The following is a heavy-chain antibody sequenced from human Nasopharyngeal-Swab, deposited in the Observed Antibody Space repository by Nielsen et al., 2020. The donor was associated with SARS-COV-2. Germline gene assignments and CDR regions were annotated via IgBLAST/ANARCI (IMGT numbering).Heavy chain of an antibody. D-gene: IGHD3-10*01. V-gene: IGHV3-23*01. CDR3: AKGYGSGSYLYYYYYYMDV. CDR2: ISGSGGST. Sequence: WIRQPPGKGLEWVSAISGSGGSTYYADSVKGRFTISRDNSKNTLYLQMNSLRAEDTAVYYCAKGYGSGSYLYYYYYYMDVWGKGTTVTVS. J-gene: IGHJ6*03.